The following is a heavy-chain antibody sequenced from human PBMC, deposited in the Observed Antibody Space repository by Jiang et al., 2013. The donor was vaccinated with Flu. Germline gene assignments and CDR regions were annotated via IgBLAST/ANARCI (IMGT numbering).Heavy chain of an antibody. CDR2: ISSSSSYT. Sequence: GGLVKPGGSLRLSCAASGFTFSDYYMSWIRQAPGKGLEWVSYISSSSSYTNYADSVKGRFTISRDNAKNSLYLQMNSLRAEDTAVYYCARGSWAITMVRGVIDYWGQGTLVTVSS. J-gene: IGHJ4*02. D-gene: IGHD3-10*01. CDR3: ARGSWAITMVRGVIDY. CDR1: GFTFSDYY. V-gene: IGHV3-11*06.